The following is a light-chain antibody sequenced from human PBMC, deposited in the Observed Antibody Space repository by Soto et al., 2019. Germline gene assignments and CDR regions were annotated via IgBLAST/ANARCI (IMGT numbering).Light chain of an antibody. V-gene: IGKV3-15*01. CDR2: GAS. CDR3: QQYNNWPIT. CDR1: QSIGSN. J-gene: IGKJ5*01. Sequence: EIVLTQSPATLSLSPWERATLSCRASQSIGSNLAWYQQKPGQSPRLLIYGASTRATGLPARFSGSGSGTEFTLTISSLQSEDFALYYCQQYNNWPITFGQGTRLEIK.